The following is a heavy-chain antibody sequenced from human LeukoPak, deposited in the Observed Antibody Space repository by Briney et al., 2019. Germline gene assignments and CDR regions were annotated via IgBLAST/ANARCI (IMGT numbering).Heavy chain of an antibody. CDR3: AREAPLYSSGWYYY. D-gene: IGHD6-19*01. CDR2: IIPIFGTA. J-gene: IGHJ4*02. CDR1: GGTFSSYA. V-gene: IGHV1-69*06. Sequence: ASVKVSCKASGGTFSSYAISWVRQAPGQELEWMGGIIPIFGTANYAQKFQGRVTITADKSMSTAYMELSSLRSEDTAVYYCAREAPLYSSGWYYYWGQGTLVTVSS.